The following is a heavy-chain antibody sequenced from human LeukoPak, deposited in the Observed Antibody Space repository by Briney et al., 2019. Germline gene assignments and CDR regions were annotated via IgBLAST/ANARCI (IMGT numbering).Heavy chain of an antibody. CDR2: IGGRDGST. CDR1: GFTFSSYG. J-gene: IGHJ4*02. Sequence: GGSLRLSCAASGFTFSSYGMSWVRQAPGKGQEWVSAIGGRDGSTYCADSVKGRFTISRDNSKNTLYVQMNSLRAEDTAVYYCAKGHYYGSGSLDYWGQGTLVTVSS. D-gene: IGHD3-10*01. V-gene: IGHV3-23*01. CDR3: AKGHYYGSGSLDY.